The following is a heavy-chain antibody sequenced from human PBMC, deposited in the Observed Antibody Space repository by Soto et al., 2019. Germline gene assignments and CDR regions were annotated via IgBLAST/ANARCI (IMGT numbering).Heavy chain of an antibody. CDR1: GFTCNDYM. CDR3: ARGVVVAGGAGVDV. CDR2: ISWDGGTT. J-gene: IGHJ6*02. V-gene: IGHV3-43*01. D-gene: IGHD6-19*01. Sequence: EVQLVESGGVVVQPGGSLRLSCVVSGFTCNDYMMHWVRQAPGKGLEWVSLISWDGGTTYYADSVKGRFTISRDNSKNSLDFQMNSLRTEDTALYYCARGVVVAGGAGVDVWGQGTTVTVSS.